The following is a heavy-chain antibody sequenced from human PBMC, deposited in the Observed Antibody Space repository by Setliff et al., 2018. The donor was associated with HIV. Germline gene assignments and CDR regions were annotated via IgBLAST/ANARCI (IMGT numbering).Heavy chain of an antibody. J-gene: IGHJ4*02. CDR1: GGSVSSGDYY. CDR2: ISSSGST. D-gene: IGHD5-18*01. CDR3: ARVFVDTAVLRVLEYYFDS. Sequence: PSETLSLTCTVSGGSVSSGDYYYNWIRQSPGKGLEWLGYISSSGSTYYTPSLKSRITISLDTSKNQFSLRMRSVTAADTAVYYCARVFVDTAVLRVLEYYFDSWGRGTLVTAPQ. V-gene: IGHV4-30-4*08.